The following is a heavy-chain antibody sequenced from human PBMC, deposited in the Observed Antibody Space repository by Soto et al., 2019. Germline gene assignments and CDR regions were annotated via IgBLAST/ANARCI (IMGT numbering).Heavy chain of an antibody. CDR2: VKSKTDGETT. V-gene: IGHV3-15*07. CDR3: CSGWYPNDY. CDR1: GFTFSNVW. D-gene: IGHD6-19*01. J-gene: IGHJ4*02. Sequence: EVQLVESGGGLVKPGGSLRLSCAASGFTFSNVWMNWVRQAPGKGLEWVGRVKSKTDGETTDYAAPVKGRFTISRDDSKNTLYLQMNSLKTEDTAVYYCCSGWYPNDYWGQGTLVTV.